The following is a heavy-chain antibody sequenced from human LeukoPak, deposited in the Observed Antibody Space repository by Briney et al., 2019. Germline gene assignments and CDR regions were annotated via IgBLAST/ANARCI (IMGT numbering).Heavy chain of an antibody. CDR1: GGTFSSHA. Sequence: ASVKVSCKASGGTFSSHANSWLRQAPPPGLEWMGGVFPIFGTANYAQMSQDTVTITSDESTSTAYMEVSTLRSEHTAVYYCAAAGGQLGSGFGPWGHVTLVSVSS. J-gene: IGHJ5*02. V-gene: IGHV1-69*13. CDR2: VFPIFGTA. CDR3: AAAGGQLGSGFGP. D-gene: IGHD6-13*01.